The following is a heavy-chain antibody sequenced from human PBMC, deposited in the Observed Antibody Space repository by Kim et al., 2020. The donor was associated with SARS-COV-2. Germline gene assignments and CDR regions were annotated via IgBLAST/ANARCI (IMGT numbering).Heavy chain of an antibody. D-gene: IGHD6-19*01. CDR1: GFTFSSYS. Sequence: GGSLRLSCAASGFTFSSYSMNWVRQAPGKGLEWVSSISSSSSYIYYADSVKGRFTISRDNAKNSLYLQMNSLRAEDTAVYYCAIYPGYSSGWYEGPLDYWGQGTLVTVSS. J-gene: IGHJ4*02. V-gene: IGHV3-21*01. CDR2: ISSSSSYI. CDR3: AIYPGYSSGWYEGPLDY.